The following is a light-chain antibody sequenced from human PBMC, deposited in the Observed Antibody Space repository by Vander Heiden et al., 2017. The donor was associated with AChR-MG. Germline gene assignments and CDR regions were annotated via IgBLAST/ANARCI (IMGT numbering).Light chain of an antibody. Sequence: DIQMTQSPVSLSASVGDRVTITCRASQSISNFLNWYLQKPGKPPNLLIYGASSLHAGVPSRFSGSGSGTDFTLTISSLQPEDFGTYYCQQSYTTPIFAFGPGTKVDIK. CDR3: QQSYTTPIFA. CDR1: QSISNF. CDR2: GAS. J-gene: IGKJ3*01. V-gene: IGKV1-39*01.